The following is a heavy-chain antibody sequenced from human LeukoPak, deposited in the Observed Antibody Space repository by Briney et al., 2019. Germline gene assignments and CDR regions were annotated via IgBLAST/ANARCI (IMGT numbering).Heavy chain of an antibody. Sequence: ASVKVPCKASGYTFTSYDINWVRQATGQGLEWMGWMNPNSGNTGYAQKFQGRVTMTRNTSISTAYMELSSLRSEDTAVYYCARGGYNWNDGVSAFDIWGQGTMVTVSS. V-gene: IGHV1-8*01. J-gene: IGHJ3*02. D-gene: IGHD1-20*01. CDR3: ARGGYNWNDGVSAFDI. CDR2: MNPNSGNT. CDR1: GYTFTSYD.